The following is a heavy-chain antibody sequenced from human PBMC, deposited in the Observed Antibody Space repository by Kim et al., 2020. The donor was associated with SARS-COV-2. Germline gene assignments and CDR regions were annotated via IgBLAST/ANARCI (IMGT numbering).Heavy chain of an antibody. J-gene: IGHJ2*01. CDR2: VFDSGST. V-gene: IGHV4-59*01. CDR1: GGSISYYY. CDR3: ARGKYYYDGSGNPRFWHFDT. D-gene: IGHD3-22*01. Sequence: SETLSLTCTVSGGSISYYYWSWIRQPPGKGLEWIGYVFDSGSTKYNPSLKSRVTISLDTSKKQFSLQLTSVTAADTAVYYCARGKYYYDGSGNPRFWHFDTWGRGTLVTVSS.